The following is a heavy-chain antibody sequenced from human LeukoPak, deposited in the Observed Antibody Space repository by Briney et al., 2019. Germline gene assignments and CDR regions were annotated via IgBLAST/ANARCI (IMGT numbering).Heavy chain of an antibody. V-gene: IGHV4-61*02. CDR1: GGSISSSSYY. J-gene: IGHJ4*02. CDR2: IYTSGST. CDR3: ARGGGYFDY. D-gene: IGHD3-16*01. Sequence: PSETLSLTCTVSGGSISSSSYYWSWIRQPAGKGLEWIGRIYTSGSTNYNPSLKSRVTMSVDTSKNQFSLKLSSVTAADTAVYYCARGGGYFDYWGQGTLVTVSS.